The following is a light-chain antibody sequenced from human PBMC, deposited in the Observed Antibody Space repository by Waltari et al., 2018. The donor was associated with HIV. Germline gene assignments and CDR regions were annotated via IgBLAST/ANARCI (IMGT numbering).Light chain of an antibody. J-gene: IGLJ1*01. V-gene: IGLV1-44*01. CDR1: TSNIGGNT. Sequence: QSVLAQPPSASGTPGQRVTISCSGSTSNIGGNTVSWYQQLPGTAPKLLIYSNNELPSGVPDRLSGSTSGTSASLVISGLQSEDGADYYCAAWDDSLKGGAFGTGTKVTVL. CDR2: SNN. CDR3: AAWDDSLKGGA.